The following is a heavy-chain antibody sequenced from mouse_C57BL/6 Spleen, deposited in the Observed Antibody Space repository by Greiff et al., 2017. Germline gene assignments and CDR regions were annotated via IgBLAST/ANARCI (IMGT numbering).Heavy chain of an antibody. CDR3: ARSRDYDYDGDAMDY. J-gene: IGHJ4*01. V-gene: IGHV14-3*01. CDR1: GFNITNTY. D-gene: IGHD2-4*01. CDR2: IDPANGNT. Sequence: EVQLQQSVAELVRPGASVKLSCTASGFNITNTYMHWVKQRPDQGLEWIGRIDPANGNTKYAPKFKGKATITADTSSNTAYLQLSSRTFNDTAIYYCARSRDYDYDGDAMDYWGQGTSVTVSS.